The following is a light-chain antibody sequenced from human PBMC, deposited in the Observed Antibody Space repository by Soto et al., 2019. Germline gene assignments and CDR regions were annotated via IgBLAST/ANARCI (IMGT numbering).Light chain of an antibody. Sequence: DIILTQSPATLSVYAWERAALSLRASQSVSIYLAWYQQRPGQAPRLLIYDASNRATGIPARFSCSGSGTDFSLTIRSLEPEDFAVYYCQQRSNWPPITFGQGTRLEI. J-gene: IGKJ5*01. V-gene: IGKV3-11*01. CDR3: QQRSNWPPIT. CDR1: QSVSIY. CDR2: DAS.